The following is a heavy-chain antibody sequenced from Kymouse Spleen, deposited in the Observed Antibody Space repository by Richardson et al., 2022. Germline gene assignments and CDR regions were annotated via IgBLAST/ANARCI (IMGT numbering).Heavy chain of an antibody. CDR2: IWYDGSNK. CDR3: ARDLGILTGYYTFDY. V-gene: IGHV3-33*01. J-gene: IGHJ4*02. CDR1: GFTFSSYG. D-gene: IGHD3-9*01. Sequence: QVQLVESGGGVVQPGRSLRLSCAASGFTFSSYGMHWVRQAPGKGLEWVAVIWYDGSNKYYADSVKGRFTISRDNSKNTLYLQMNSLRAEDTAVYYCARDLGILTGYYTFDYWGQGTLVTVSS.